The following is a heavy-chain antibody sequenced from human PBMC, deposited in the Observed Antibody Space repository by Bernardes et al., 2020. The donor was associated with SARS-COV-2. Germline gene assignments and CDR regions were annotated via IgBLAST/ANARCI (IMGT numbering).Heavy chain of an antibody. J-gene: IGHJ5*02. Sequence: ASVKVSCKASGYTFTSYGISWVRQAPGQGLEWMGWISAYNGNTNYAQKLQGRVTMTTDTSTSTAYMELRSLRSDDTAVYYCARDIGYDGSKQNWFDPWGQGTLVTVSS. V-gene: IGHV1-18*01. CDR2: ISAYNGNT. D-gene: IGHD1-1*01. CDR3: ARDIGYDGSKQNWFDP. CDR1: GYTFTSYG.